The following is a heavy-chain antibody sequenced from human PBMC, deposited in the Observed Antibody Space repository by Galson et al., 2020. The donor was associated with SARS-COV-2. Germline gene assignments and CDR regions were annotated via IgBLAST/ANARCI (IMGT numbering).Heavy chain of an antibody. Sequence: GRPLRLSCAASGFTLSGTALHWVRQAPGKGLEWVAIISYDGTTKYNSDSVKGRFTISRYISKNTLYLQMNSLRPEDTAVYFCSRETDDYTRSYYDYWGQGTLVTVCS. CDR3: SRETDDYTRSYYDY. CDR2: ISYDGTTK. V-gene: IGHV3-33*08. CDR1: GFTLSGTA. D-gene: IGHD3-10*01. J-gene: IGHJ4*02.